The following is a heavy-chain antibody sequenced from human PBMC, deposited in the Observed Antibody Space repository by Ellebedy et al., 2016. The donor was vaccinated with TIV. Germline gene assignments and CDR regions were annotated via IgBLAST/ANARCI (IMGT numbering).Heavy chain of an antibody. Sequence: GGSLRLXXAASGFTFSSYAMSWVRQAPGKGLEWVSAISGSGGSTYYADSVKGRFTISRDNSKNTLYLQMNSLRAEDTAVYYCAKYPARSSSSGNWGQGTLVTVSS. CDR1: GFTFSSYA. V-gene: IGHV3-23*01. J-gene: IGHJ4*02. CDR2: ISGSGGST. CDR3: AKYPARSSSSGN. D-gene: IGHD6-6*01.